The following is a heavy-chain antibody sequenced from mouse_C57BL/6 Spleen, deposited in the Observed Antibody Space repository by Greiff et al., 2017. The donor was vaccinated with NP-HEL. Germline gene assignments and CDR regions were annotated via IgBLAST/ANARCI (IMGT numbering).Heavy chain of an antibody. CDR1: GYTFTSYW. Sequence: QVQLKQPGAELVKPGASVKLSCKASGYTFTSYWMQWVKQRPGQGLAWIGEIDPSDSYTNYNQKFKGKATLTVDTSSSTAYMQLSSLTSEDSAVYYCARRGLYDYHYFDDWGQGTTLTVSS. D-gene: IGHD2-4*01. CDR2: IDPSDSYT. CDR3: ARRGLYDYHYFDD. V-gene: IGHV1-50*01. J-gene: IGHJ2*01.